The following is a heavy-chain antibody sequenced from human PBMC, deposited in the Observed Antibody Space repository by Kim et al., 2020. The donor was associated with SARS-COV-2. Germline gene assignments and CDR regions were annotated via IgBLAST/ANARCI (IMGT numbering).Heavy chain of an antibody. CDR1: GYSFTSYW. CDR3: ARQYYDILTGYYNWFDP. CDR2: IDPSDSYT. V-gene: IGHV5-10-1*01. J-gene: IGHJ5*02. Sequence: GESLKISCKGSGYSFTSYWISWVRQMPGKGLEWMGRIDPSDSYTNYSPSFQGHVTISADKSISTAYLQWSSLKASDTAMYYCARQYYDILTGYYNWFDPWGQGTLVTVS. D-gene: IGHD3-9*01.